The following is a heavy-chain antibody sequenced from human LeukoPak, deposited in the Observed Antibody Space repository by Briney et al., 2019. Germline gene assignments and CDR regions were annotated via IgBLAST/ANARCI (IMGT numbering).Heavy chain of an antibody. V-gene: IGHV3-30*18. CDR3: AKTLRSTTVFDY. J-gene: IGHJ4*02. CDR1: GFTVSSNY. Sequence: PGGSLRLSCAASGFTVSSNYMSWVRQAPGKGLEWVAVISYDGSNKYYADSVKGRFTISRDNSKNTLYLQMNSLRAEDTAVYYCAKTLRSTTVFDYWGQGTLVTVSS. CDR2: ISYDGSNK. D-gene: IGHD4-17*01.